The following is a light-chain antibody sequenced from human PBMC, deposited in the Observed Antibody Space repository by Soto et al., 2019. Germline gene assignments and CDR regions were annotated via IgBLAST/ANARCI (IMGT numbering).Light chain of an antibody. CDR2: LNSDGSH. V-gene: IGLV4-69*01. Sequence: QPVLTQSPSASASLGASVKLTCTLSSGHSSYAIAWHQQQPEKGPRYLMKLNSDGSHSKGDGIPDRFSSSSSGAERYLTISSLQSEDEADYYCQTWGTGLLVFGGGTKLTVL. CDR3: QTWGTGLLV. J-gene: IGLJ3*02. CDR1: SGHSSYA.